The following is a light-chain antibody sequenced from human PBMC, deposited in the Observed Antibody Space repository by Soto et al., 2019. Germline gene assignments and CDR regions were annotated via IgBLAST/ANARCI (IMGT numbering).Light chain of an antibody. CDR2: AAS. V-gene: IGKV3-20*01. J-gene: IGKJ5*01. CDR1: QSFNSIY. CDR3: QQYGYSTIT. Sequence: EIVLTQSPGTPSLSPGERATLSCMASQSFNSIYLAWYQHKPGQAPRLLIYAASSRATGSPDRFSGVGSGTDFTLTISRLEPEDFAVYDGQQYGYSTITFGQGTRLEIK.